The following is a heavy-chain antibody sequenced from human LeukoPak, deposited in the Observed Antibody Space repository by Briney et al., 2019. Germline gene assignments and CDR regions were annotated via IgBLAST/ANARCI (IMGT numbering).Heavy chain of an antibody. Sequence: ASVKVSCKASGYTFTSCAIHWVRQAPGQRHEWMGWINTGNGNTKYSQKFQGRVTITRDTSASTAYMEVSSLRTEDTAAYYCARVGGGCYGALDYWGQGTLVTVSS. CDR2: INTGNGNT. CDR3: ARVGGGCYGALDY. V-gene: IGHV1-3*04. D-gene: IGHD4/OR15-4a*01. CDR1: GYTFTSCA. J-gene: IGHJ4*02.